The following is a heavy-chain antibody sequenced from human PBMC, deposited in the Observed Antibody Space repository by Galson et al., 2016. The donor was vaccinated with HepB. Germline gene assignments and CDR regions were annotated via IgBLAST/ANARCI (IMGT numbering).Heavy chain of an antibody. CDR2: INPSSGDT. Sequence: SVKVSCKASGYTFASYDINWVRQAPGQGLEWMGWINPSSGDTGYAQKFQARVTMTRNTFINTAYMELRSLRFDDTAGYYCARVLRRGYSNYDANWGQGTLVTVSS. CDR3: ARVLRRGYSNYDAN. CDR1: GYTFASYD. D-gene: IGHD5-12*01. V-gene: IGHV1-8*01. J-gene: IGHJ4*02.